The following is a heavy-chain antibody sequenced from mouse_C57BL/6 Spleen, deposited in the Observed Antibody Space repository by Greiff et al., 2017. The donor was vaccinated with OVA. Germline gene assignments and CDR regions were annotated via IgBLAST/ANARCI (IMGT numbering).Heavy chain of an antibody. CDR1: GFTFSDYG. CDR3: ARGKYYYGSSYEYFDV. J-gene: IGHJ1*03. D-gene: IGHD1-1*01. Sequence: EVQRVESGGGLVKPGGSLKLSCAASGFTFSDYGMHWVRQAPEKGLEWVAYISSGSSTLYSADTVKGRFTISRDNAKNTLFLQMTSLRSEDTAMYYCARGKYYYGSSYEYFDVWGTGTTVTVSS. V-gene: IGHV5-17*01. CDR2: ISSGSSTL.